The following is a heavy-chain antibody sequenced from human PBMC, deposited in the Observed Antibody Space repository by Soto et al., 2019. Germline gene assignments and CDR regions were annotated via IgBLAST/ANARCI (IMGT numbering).Heavy chain of an antibody. D-gene: IGHD6-13*01. V-gene: IGHV4-30-4*01. CDR3: ARKQGIAAAGILRDWFDP. J-gene: IGHJ5*02. CDR2: IYYSGST. CDR1: GGSISSGDYY. Sequence: PSETLSLTCTVSGGSISSGDYYWSWIRQPPGKGLEWIGYIYYSGSTYYNPSLKSRVTISVDTSKNQFSLKLSSVTAADTAVYYCARKQGIAAAGILRDWFDPWGQGTLVTVSS.